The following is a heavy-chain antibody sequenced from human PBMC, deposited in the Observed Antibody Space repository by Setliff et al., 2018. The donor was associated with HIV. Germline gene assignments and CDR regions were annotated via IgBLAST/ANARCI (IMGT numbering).Heavy chain of an antibody. V-gene: IGHV1-3*03. CDR1: GYSFTSYD. Sequence: ASVKVSCKASGYSFTSYDMYWVRQAPGQRLEWMGWINAGNGNTKYSQEFQGRVTITRDTSASTAYMELSSLRAEDMAVYYCPRASGYAGFFYFDYWGQGTLVTVSS. D-gene: IGHD5-12*01. J-gene: IGHJ4*02. CDR3: PRASGYAGFFYFDY. CDR2: INAGNGNT.